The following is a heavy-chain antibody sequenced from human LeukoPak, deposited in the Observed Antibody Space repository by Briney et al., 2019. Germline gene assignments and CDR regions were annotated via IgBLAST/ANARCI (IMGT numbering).Heavy chain of an antibody. V-gene: IGHV3-23*01. Sequence: PGGSLRLSCAASGFTFSSNAMNWVRQAPGKGLEWVSGISGSGRNIYYADSVKGRFTISRDNSKNTLYLQMNSLRGEDTAVYYCAKASCGSECYYRMDVWGQGTAVTVSS. CDR1: GFTFSSNA. D-gene: IGHD2-21*01. CDR2: ISGSGRNI. CDR3: AKASCGSECYYRMDV. J-gene: IGHJ6*02.